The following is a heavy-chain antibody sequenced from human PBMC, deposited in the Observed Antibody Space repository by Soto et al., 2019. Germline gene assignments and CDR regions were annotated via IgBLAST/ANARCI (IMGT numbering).Heavy chain of an antibody. J-gene: IGHJ4*02. CDR1: GFTFSSYS. CDR2: ISSSSSYI. V-gene: IGHV3-21*01. CDR3: ARIPPSRYFDY. Sequence: EVQLVESGGGLVKPGGSLRLSCAASGFTFSSYSMNWVRQAPGKGLEWVSSISSSSSYIYYADSVKGRFTISRDTAKNSLSLQRNTPRAEDTAVYYCARIPPSRYFDYWGQGTLVTVSS.